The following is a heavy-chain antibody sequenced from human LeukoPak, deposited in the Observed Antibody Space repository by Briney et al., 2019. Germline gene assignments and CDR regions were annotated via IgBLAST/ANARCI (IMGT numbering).Heavy chain of an antibody. CDR2: INPSGGST. J-gene: IGHJ4*02. CDR1: GYTFTSYY. D-gene: IGHD5-18*01. Sequence: GASVKVSCKASGYTFTSYYMHWVRQAPGQGLEWMGIINPSGGSTSYAQKFQGRVTMTRDTSTSTVYMELSSLRSEDTAVYYCARASGYSYGPAYYFDYWGQGTLVTVSS. CDR3: ARASGYSYGPAYYFDY. V-gene: IGHV1-46*01.